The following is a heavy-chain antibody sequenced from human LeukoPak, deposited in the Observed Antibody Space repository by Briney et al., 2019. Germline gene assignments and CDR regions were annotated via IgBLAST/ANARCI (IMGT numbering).Heavy chain of an antibody. J-gene: IGHJ1*01. CDR3: ARVDETVGATLLH. Sequence: GASVKVSCKASGYTFTGYYMHWVRQAPGQGLEWMGWINPNSGGTNYAQKFQGRVTMTRDTSISTAYMELSRLRSDDTAVYYCARVDETVGATLLHWGQGTLVTVSS. CDR1: GYTFTGYY. D-gene: IGHD1-26*01. V-gene: IGHV1-2*02. CDR2: INPNSGGT.